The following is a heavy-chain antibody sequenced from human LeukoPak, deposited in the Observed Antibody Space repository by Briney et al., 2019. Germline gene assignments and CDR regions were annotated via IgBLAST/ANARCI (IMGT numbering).Heavy chain of an antibody. D-gene: IGHD6-19*01. Sequence: GGSPRLSCAGSGFIFNNYAMHWVRQPSEKGLEWVSGISRTWGSIDYADSVKGRFTISRDNAKNSLYLQMNSLRVEDTAFYYCAKDNRRYYTSGPNPDPLHWGQGALVTVSS. J-gene: IGHJ4*02. V-gene: IGHV3-9*01. CDR2: ISRTWGSI. CDR1: GFIFNNYA. CDR3: AKDNRRYYTSGPNPDPLH.